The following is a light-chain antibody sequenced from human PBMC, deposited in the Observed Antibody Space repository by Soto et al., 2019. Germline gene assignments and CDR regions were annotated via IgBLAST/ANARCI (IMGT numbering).Light chain of an antibody. J-gene: IGKJ1*01. CDR1: QSVSSSY. CDR2: GAS. CDR3: QQYDSSPLT. V-gene: IGKV3-20*01. Sequence: EIVLTQSPGTLSLSPGERATLSCRASQSVSSSYLAWYQQKPGQAPRLLIYGASSRATGIPDRFSGSGSGTDFTLTISRLEPEDFAVYYCQQYDSSPLTFGLGTKVEIK.